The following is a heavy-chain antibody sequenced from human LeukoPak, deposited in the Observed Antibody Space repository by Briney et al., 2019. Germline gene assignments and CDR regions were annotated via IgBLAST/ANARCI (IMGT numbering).Heavy chain of an antibody. CDR3: TYYRRDPAGYYYGMDV. Sequence: GGSLKLSWAASGFTFSASDMHWVRQASGKGLEWVGRIGVKTNNYATAYGASVRGRFTISRDDSKNTACLQMNSLRTEDTAIYYCTYYRRDPAGYYYGMDVWGQGTTVTVSS. V-gene: IGHV3-73*01. CDR2: IGVKTNNYAT. J-gene: IGHJ6*02. D-gene: IGHD1-26*01. CDR1: GFTFSASD.